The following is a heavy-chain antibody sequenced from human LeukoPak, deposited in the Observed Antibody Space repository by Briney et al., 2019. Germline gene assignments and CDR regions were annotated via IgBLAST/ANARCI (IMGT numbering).Heavy chain of an antibody. V-gene: IGHV3-43*02. CDR2: ISGDGGTT. CDR1: GFTFDDYA. J-gene: IGHJ4*02. Sequence: PGGSLRLSCAASGFTFDDYAMHWVRQAPGKGLEWVSLISGDGGTTYYADSVKGRFTISRDNSKNSLFLQMNSLRIEDTAFYYCAKDIHDRGYTDYWGQGTLVTVSS. D-gene: IGHD3-22*01. CDR3: AKDIHDRGYTDY.